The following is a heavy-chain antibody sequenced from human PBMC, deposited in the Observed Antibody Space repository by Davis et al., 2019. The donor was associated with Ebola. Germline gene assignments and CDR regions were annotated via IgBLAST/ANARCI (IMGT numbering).Heavy chain of an antibody. D-gene: IGHD3-10*01. Sequence: ASVKVSCKASGYTFTSYGISWVRQAPGQGLEWMGWISAYNGNTNYAQKLQGRVTMTTDTSTSTAYMELRSLRSDDTAVYYWARDETEDVLLRFRELEHGMDVWGQGTTVTVSS. CDR3: ARDETEDVLLRFRELEHGMDV. CDR2: ISAYNGNT. V-gene: IGHV1-18*01. CDR1: GYTFTSYG. J-gene: IGHJ6*02.